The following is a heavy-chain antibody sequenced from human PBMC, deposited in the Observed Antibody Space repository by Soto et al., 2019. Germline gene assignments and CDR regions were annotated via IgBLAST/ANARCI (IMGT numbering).Heavy chain of an antibody. CDR3: ARYPTAMVRGVTHYYMDV. CDR1: GFTFDDYA. J-gene: IGHJ6*03. Sequence: GGSLRLSCAASGFTFDDYAMHWVRQAPGKGLEWVSGISWNSGSIGYADSVKGRFTISRDNAKNSLYLQMNSLGAEDTAWYYCARYPTAMVRGVTHYYMDVWGKGTTVTVSS. V-gene: IGHV3-9*01. D-gene: IGHD3-10*01. CDR2: ISWNSGSI.